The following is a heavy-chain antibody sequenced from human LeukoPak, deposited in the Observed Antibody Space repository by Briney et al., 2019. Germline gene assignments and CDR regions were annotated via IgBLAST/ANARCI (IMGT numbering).Heavy chain of an antibody. CDR3: ARAASLDY. J-gene: IGHJ4*02. CDR1: GFTFSTYT. CDR2: ISGGGSTI. D-gene: IGHD2-2*01. V-gene: IGHV3-48*01. Sequence: GGSLRLFCAASGFTFSTYTMNWVRQAPGKGLEWVSYISGGGSTIYYADSVKGRFTISRDNAKNSLFLQLNSLRAEDTAVYYCARAASLDYWGQGTLVTVSS.